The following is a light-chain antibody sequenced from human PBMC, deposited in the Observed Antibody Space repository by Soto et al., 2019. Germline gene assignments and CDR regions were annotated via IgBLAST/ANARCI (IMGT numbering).Light chain of an antibody. CDR3: QPSNILPYT. CDR1: QSVSSN. CDR2: DAS. V-gene: IGKV3-15*01. Sequence: VVMTQSPATLSVSPGERATLSCRASQSVSSNLTWYQQKPGQAPRLLFYDASTRATGIPARFSGSGSGKVYMITISSQQSDDFAVYYCQPSNILPYTFGQGTKLEIK. J-gene: IGKJ2*01.